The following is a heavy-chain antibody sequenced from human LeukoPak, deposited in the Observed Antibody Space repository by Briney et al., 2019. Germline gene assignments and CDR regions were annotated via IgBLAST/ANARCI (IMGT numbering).Heavy chain of an antibody. D-gene: IGHD3-16*01. J-gene: IGHJ3*02. CDR2: ISGSGTTI. CDR1: GFTFSDYY. CDR3: ARDGSGGAFDI. Sequence: GGSLRLSCAASGFTFSDYYVSWIRQPPGKGLEWVSYISGSGTTIYYADSVEGRFTISRDNAKNSVYLQMNSLRGEDTAVYFCARDGSGGAFDIWGQGTMVCVSS. V-gene: IGHV3-11*01.